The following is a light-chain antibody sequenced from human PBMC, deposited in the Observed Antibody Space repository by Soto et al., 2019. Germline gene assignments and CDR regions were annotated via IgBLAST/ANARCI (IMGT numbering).Light chain of an antibody. CDR1: QNINRW. Sequence: DIQMTQSPSALSASVGDSLSITCRASQNINRWLAWYQQKPGKAPNLLIHNVSILHSGVPSRFRGSGSGTEFTLTINSLQPDDFATYYCQYYNTFRAFGQGTQVEVK. V-gene: IGKV1-5*01. CDR2: NVS. CDR3: QYYNTFRA. J-gene: IGKJ1*01.